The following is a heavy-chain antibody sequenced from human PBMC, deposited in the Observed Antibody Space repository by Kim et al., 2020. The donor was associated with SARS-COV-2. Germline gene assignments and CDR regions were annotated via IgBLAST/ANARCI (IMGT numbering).Heavy chain of an antibody. CDR2: ISSSSGSI. Sequence: GGSLRLSCAASGFTFSTYNMNWVRQAPGKGLEWVSYISSSSGSIYYADSVKGRFTISRDNAKNSLYLQMNSLRDEDTAVYYCAKDLSVAGASDSWGQGTLVTVSS. J-gene: IGHJ4*02. V-gene: IGHV3-48*02. CDR1: GFTFSTYN. CDR3: AKDLSVAGASDS. D-gene: IGHD6-19*01.